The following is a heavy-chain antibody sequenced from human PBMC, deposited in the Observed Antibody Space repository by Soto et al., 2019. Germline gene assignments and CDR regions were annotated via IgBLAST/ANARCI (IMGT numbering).Heavy chain of an antibody. CDR3: AKDQYYDFWSGYYSFDY. CDR2: ISWNSGSI. CDR1: GFTFDDYA. V-gene: IGHV3-9*01. J-gene: IGHJ4*02. Sequence: EVQLVASGGGLVQPGRSLRLSCAASGFTFDDYAMHWVRQAPGKGLEWVSGISWNSGSIGYADSVKGRFTISRDNDKNSLYLQMNSMRAEDTALYYCAKDQYYDFWSGYYSFDYWGQGTLVTVSS. D-gene: IGHD3-3*01.